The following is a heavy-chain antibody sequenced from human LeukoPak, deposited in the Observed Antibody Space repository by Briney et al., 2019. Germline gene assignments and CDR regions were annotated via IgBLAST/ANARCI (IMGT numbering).Heavy chain of an antibody. CDR3: VRRDITSRYVVWFDP. Sequence: KSGESLKISCKGSGYSFTSYWIGWVRQMPGKGLELMGIIYPGDSDTRYRPSFQGQVTISADKSINTAYLQWNSLKDSDTAIYYCVRRDITSRYVVWFDPWGQGTPVTVSS. CDR1: GYSFTSYW. V-gene: IGHV5-51*01. J-gene: IGHJ5*02. D-gene: IGHD2-2*01. CDR2: IYPGDSDT.